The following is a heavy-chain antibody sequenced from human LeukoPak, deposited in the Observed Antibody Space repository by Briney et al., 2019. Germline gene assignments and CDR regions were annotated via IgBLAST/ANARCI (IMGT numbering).Heavy chain of an antibody. CDR3: ARGREDDYGGNSCTD. CDR1: GFTVSSNY. J-gene: IGHJ4*02. D-gene: IGHD4-23*01. Sequence: VGSLRLSCAPSGFTVSSNYMSWVRQAPGKGLEWVSVIYTGGSTYYADSVKGRFTISRDNSKNTLYLQMNSLRAEDTAVYYCARGREDDYGGNSCTDWGQGTLVTVSS. V-gene: IGHV3-53*01. CDR2: IYTGGST.